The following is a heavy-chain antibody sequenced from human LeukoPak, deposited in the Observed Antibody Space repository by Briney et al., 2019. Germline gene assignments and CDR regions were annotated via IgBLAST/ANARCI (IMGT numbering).Heavy chain of an antibody. CDR2: IHYSGSS. CDR3: AREIADTAMIKAGSFDY. V-gene: IGHV4-30-4*07. CDR1: GGLISSGGYS. Sequence: SETLSLTCAVSGGLISSGGYSWSWIRQPPGKGLEWIGYIHYSGSSYYNPSLKSRVIISVDTSKNHFSLKLSSVTAADTAVYYCAREIADTAMIKAGSFDYWGQGTLVTVSS. J-gene: IGHJ4*02. D-gene: IGHD5-18*01.